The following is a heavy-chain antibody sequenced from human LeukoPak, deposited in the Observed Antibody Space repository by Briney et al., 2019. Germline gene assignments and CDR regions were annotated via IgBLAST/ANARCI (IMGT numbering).Heavy chain of an antibody. Sequence: GGSLRLSCAASGFTFSSYAMHWVRRAPGKALEWVATISSDGGNRYYSDSVKGRFAISRDNSKNTLYLQMNSLRPEDTAVFHCARGRAVTGSTVIDYWGQGTLVTVSS. V-gene: IGHV3-30*09. J-gene: IGHJ4*02. CDR3: ARGRAVTGSTVIDY. D-gene: IGHD6-19*01. CDR2: ISSDGGNR. CDR1: GFTFSSYA.